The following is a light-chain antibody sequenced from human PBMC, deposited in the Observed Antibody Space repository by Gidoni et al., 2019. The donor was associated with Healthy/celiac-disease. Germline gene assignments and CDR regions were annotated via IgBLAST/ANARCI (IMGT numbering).Light chain of an antibody. Sequence: IQMTQSPSTLSASVGDRVTITCRASQSISSWLSWYQQKPGKAPKLLIYKASSLESGVPSRFSGSGSGTEFTLTISSLQADDFATYYFQQYNRYSGTFGQGTKVEIK. CDR3: QQYNRYSGT. CDR2: KAS. V-gene: IGKV1-5*03. J-gene: IGKJ1*01. CDR1: QSISSW.